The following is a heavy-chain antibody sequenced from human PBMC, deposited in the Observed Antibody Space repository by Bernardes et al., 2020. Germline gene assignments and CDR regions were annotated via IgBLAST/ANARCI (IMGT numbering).Heavy chain of an antibody. J-gene: IGHJ4*02. CDR1: GFTFISSA. CDR2: LTASGDNT. D-gene: IGHD2-15*01. Sequence: GSLRLSCTASGFTFISSAMSWVRQAPWKGLEWLSSLTASGDNTYYADSVKGRFSISRDNSKNTVYLQMGSLRAEDTALYYCAKSRGGSYYSSSGDWGQGTLVTVSS. V-gene: IGHV3-23*01. CDR3: AKSRGGSYYSSSGD.